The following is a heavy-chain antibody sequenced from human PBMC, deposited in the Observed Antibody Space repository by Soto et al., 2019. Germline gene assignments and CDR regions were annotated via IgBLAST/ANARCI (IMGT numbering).Heavy chain of an antibody. CDR3: AREADTAMAYDY. V-gene: IGHV1-69*13. D-gene: IGHD5-18*01. Sequence: SVKVSCKASGGTCSIYAISGVVQAPGQGLEWMGGIIPIFGTANYAQKFQGRVTITADESTSTAYMELSSLRSEDTAVYYCAREADTAMAYDYWGQGTLVTVSS. CDR1: GGTCSIYA. J-gene: IGHJ4*02. CDR2: IIPIFGTA.